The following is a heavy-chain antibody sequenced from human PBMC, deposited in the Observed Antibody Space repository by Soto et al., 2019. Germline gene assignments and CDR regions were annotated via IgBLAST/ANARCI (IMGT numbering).Heavy chain of an antibody. CDR1: GGSFSGYY. J-gene: IGHJ4*02. CDR2: INHSGSS. V-gene: IGHV4-34*01. CDR3: ARGISLIVEVHRDAPDKYYFDS. Sequence: PSETLSLTCAVYGGSFSGYYWSWIRQSPGKGLEWIGEINHSGSSISNPSLKSRVTISVDTSKNQFSLKLRSVTAADTAVYYCARGISLIVEVHRDAPDKYYFDSWSQGTLVTVSS. D-gene: IGHD2-15*01.